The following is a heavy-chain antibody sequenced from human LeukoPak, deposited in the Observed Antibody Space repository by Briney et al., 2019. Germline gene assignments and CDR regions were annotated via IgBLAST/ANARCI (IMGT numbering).Heavy chain of an antibody. CDR3: AKDGSVAVAGTPTDY. V-gene: IGHV3-23*01. D-gene: IGHD6-19*01. CDR2: ISGNGGST. Sequence: GGSLRLSCAASGFTFSTYAMSWVREAPGKGLEGVSTISGNGGSTYFADSVKGRFTISRDNSRNALFLQMSSLRAEDTAIYYCAKDGSVAVAGTPTDYWGQGTLVTVSS. J-gene: IGHJ4*02. CDR1: GFTFSTYA.